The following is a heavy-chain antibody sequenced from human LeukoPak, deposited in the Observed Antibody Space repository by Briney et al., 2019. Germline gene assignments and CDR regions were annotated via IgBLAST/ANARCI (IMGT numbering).Heavy chain of an antibody. D-gene: IGHD5-18*01. J-gene: IGHJ4*02. CDR3: AREEREYSYGGGSSFDY. Sequence: SETLSLTCTVSGGSISSYYWGWIRQPPGKGLEWIGSISQSGGTYYNPSLKSRFAIALDTSKNQFSLKVTSVTAADTAMYYCAREEREYSYGGGSSFDYWGQGTLVTVSS. CDR1: GGSISSYY. CDR2: ISQSGGT. V-gene: IGHV4-39*07.